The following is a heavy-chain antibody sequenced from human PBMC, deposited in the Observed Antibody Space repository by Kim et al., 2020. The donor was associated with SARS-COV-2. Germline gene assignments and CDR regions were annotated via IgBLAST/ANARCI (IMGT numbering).Heavy chain of an antibody. CDR2: VSPDGTYI. CDR3: VTGGRYNFED. Sequence: GGSLRLSCAASGFTFSTSRMDWVRQAPGKGLVWVSRVSPDGTYILDADSVKGRFTISRDNARNTLSLQMTSLRVEDTAIYYCVTGGRYNFEDWGQG. J-gene: IGHJ4*02. V-gene: IGHV3-74*01. D-gene: IGHD1-1*01. CDR1: GFTFSTSR.